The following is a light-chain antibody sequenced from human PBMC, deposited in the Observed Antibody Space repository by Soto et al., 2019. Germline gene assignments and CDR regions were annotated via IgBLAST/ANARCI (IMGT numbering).Light chain of an antibody. CDR2: AAS. CDR1: QTIKTY. J-gene: IGKJ1*01. Sequence: DIQMTQSPSPLSASVGDSVTITCRASQTIKTYLSWYRHKPGRPPELLIYAASRLHAGVPSRFSGSGSGSYFILSIRNLRPVACANYYDHHTYCTPWTFGQGTKVEVK. V-gene: IGKV1-39*01. CDR3: HHTYCTPWT.